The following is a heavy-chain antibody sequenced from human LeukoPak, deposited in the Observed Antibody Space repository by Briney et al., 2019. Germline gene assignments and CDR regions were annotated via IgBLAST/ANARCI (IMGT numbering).Heavy chain of an antibody. J-gene: IGHJ4*02. CDR2: ISYDGSNK. D-gene: IGHD5-18*01. V-gene: IGHV3-30-3*01. CDR1: GFTFSSYA. Sequence: GGSLRLSCAASGFTFSSYALHWVRQAPGKGLEWVAVISYDGSNKYYADSVKGRFTISRDNSKNTLYLQMNSLRAEDTAVYYCARGGYDYWGQGTLVTVPS. CDR3: ARGGYDY.